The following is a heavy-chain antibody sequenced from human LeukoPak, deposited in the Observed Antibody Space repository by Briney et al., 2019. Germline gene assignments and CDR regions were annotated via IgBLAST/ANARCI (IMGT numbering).Heavy chain of an antibody. D-gene: IGHD6-19*01. CDR3: VKKMTPGIAVAGHFDY. V-gene: IGHV3-64D*06. Sequence: GGSLRLSCSASGFTFSTYAMHWARQAPGKGLECVSAISTNGGSTYYADSVKGRFTISRDNSKNTLFLQMSSLRAEDTAVYYCVKKMTPGIAVAGHFDYWGQGTLVTVSS. J-gene: IGHJ4*02. CDR2: ISTNGGST. CDR1: GFTFSTYA.